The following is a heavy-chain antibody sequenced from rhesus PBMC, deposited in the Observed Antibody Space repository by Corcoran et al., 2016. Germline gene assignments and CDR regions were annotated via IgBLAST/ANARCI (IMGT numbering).Heavy chain of an antibody. CDR2: IYGSGGSN. J-gene: IGHJ4*01. D-gene: IGHD6-19*01. Sequence: QVQLQESGPAVVKPSETLSLTCAVSGGSISSSNWWSWIRQSPGTGLEWIGGIYGSGGSNEYNPSLKSRVTISKDTSKNQFSLKLSSVTAADTAVYYCAQGAATRADYWGQGVLVTVSS. CDR1: GGSISSSNW. CDR3: AQGAATRADY. V-gene: IGHV4-93*01.